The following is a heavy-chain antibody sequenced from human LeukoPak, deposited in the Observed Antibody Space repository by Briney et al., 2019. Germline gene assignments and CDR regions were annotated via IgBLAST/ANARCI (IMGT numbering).Heavy chain of an antibody. Sequence: PSGTLSLTCGVSGGSVTSTNWWTWVRQPPGKGLEWIGEVHLDGRTNYNPSLKSRLTMSVDLSENHISLKLTSVTAADTAVYYCAREGGFYRPLDYSGQGTLVTVSS. CDR3: AREGGFYRPLDY. CDR1: GGSVTSTNW. D-gene: IGHD3-3*01. J-gene: IGHJ4*02. V-gene: IGHV4-4*02. CDR2: VHLDGRT.